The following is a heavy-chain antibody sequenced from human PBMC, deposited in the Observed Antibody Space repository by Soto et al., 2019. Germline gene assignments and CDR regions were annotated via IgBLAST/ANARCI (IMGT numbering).Heavy chain of an antibody. J-gene: IGHJ5*02. Sequence: QLTLKESGPTLVKPTQTLTLTCTFSGFSLSTSGVGVGWIRQTPGKALEWLALIYWDDDKRYSPSLKSRLTITKDTSKNQVVLTMTNMDPVDTATYYCAHRRAAYRKVRLGWFDPWGQGTLVTVSS. CDR1: GFSLSTSGVG. CDR3: AHRRAAYRKVRLGWFDP. CDR2: IYWDDDK. V-gene: IGHV2-5*02. D-gene: IGHD3-10*01.